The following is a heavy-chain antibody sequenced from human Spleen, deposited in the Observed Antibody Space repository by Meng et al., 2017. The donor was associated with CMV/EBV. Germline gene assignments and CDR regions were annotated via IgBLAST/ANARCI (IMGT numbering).Heavy chain of an antibody. D-gene: IGHD5-12*01. V-gene: IGHV4-4*01. Sequence: CAVSGGSISSSNWWGWVRQPPGKGLEWIGEIHHSGYTNYNPSLKSRVTISVDTSKNQFSLKLNSVTAADTAVYCCARWVLRTLSYFDYWGQGTLVTVSS. CDR2: IHHSGYT. CDR1: GGSISSSNW. CDR3: ARWVLRTLSYFDY. J-gene: IGHJ4*02.